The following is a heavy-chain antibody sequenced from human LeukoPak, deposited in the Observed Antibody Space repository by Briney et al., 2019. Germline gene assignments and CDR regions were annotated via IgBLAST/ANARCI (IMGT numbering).Heavy chain of an antibody. D-gene: IGHD6-13*01. CDR3: ARGADSSWYNWFDP. CDR2: IYTSGST. CDR1: GGSISSYY. Sequence: SETLSLTCTVSGGSISSYYWSWIRQPAGKGLEWIGRIYTSGSTNYNPSLKSRVTMSVDSSKNQFSLKLSSVTAADTAVYYCARGADSSWYNWFDPWGQGTLVTVSS. J-gene: IGHJ5*02. V-gene: IGHV4-4*07.